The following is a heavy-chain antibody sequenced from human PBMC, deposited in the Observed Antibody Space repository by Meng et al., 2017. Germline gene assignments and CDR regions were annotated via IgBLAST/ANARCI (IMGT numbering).Heavy chain of an antibody. Sequence: SETLSLTCTVSGGSISNSSYYWGWIRQPPGKGLEWIGSIYHSGSTYYNPSLKSRVTISVDTSKNQFSLKLSSVTAADTAVYYCASYSGSYYDAFDIWGQGTMVTVSS. CDR2: IYHSGST. J-gene: IGHJ3*02. D-gene: IGHD1-26*01. CDR3: ASYSGSYYDAFDI. V-gene: IGHV4-39*07. CDR1: GGSISNSSYY.